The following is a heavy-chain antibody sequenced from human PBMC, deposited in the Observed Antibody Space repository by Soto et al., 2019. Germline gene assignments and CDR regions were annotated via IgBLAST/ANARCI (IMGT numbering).Heavy chain of an antibody. CDR3: AKDPSGYTDGYYYYYLMDV. D-gene: IGHD6-25*01. CDR1: GFSFSSYA. V-gene: IGHV3-23*01. J-gene: IGHJ6*03. Sequence: GGSLRLCCAASGFSFSSYAMSWVRQAPGKGLEWVSTISGTGRSTYCADSVRGRFTISRDNSKNTLYLQVNSLRAEDTAVYYCAKDPSGYTDGYYYYYLMDVWGKGTTVTVSS. CDR2: ISGTGRST.